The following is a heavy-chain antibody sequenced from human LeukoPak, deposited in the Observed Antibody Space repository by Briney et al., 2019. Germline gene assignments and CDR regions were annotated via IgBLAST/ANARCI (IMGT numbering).Heavy chain of an antibody. Sequence: GGSLRLSCAVSGLTFRRYWMSWVRQAPGKGLEWVASIKEDGREKYYVDSVKGRFTISRDNVKNSMYLRMNSLRAEDTAVYHCAGDQEAPGDYWGQGPLVTVSS. D-gene: IGHD3-10*01. J-gene: IGHJ4*02. CDR1: GLTFRRYW. CDR3: AGDQEAPGDY. CDR2: IKEDGREK. V-gene: IGHV3-7*01.